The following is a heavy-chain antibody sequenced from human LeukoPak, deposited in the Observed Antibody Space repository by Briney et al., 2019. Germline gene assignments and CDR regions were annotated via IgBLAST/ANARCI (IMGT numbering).Heavy chain of an antibody. CDR2: IKQDGSEK. CDR3: ASTWGYSGYDPPGVGYYMDV. V-gene: IGHV3-7*01. J-gene: IGHJ6*03. D-gene: IGHD5-12*01. CDR1: GFTFSSYW. Sequence: HPGGSLRLSCAVSGFTFSSYWMSWVRQAPGKGLEWVANIKQDGSEKYYVDSVKGRFTISRDNAKNSLYLQMNSLRAEDTAVYYCASTWGYSGYDPPGVGYYMDVWGKGTTVTVSS.